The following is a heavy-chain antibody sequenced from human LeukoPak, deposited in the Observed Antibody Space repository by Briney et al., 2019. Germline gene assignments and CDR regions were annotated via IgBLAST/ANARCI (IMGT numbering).Heavy chain of an antibody. CDR1: GFGLSVLS. V-gene: IGHV1-24*01. D-gene: IGHD3-10*01. CDR3: STDSGRSYFYFDF. Sequence: ASVKVSCKISGFGLSVLSIHWMRQAPGKGLEWVGGIRPETGEPIFAQKFRGRVTITEDSFTDTGYLELRGLTSEDTAVYYCSTDSGRSYFYFDFWGQGTLVTVSS. CDR2: IRPETGEP. J-gene: IGHJ4*02.